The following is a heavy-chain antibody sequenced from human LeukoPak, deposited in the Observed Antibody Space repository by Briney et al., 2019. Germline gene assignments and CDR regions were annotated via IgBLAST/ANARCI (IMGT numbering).Heavy chain of an antibody. J-gene: IGHJ4*02. D-gene: IGHD3-22*01. CDR1: GFTFSAYH. Sequence: GGSLRLSCAASGFTFSAYHINWVRQAPGKGLEWISYISTTGTTIYYADSVKGRFTISRDNSKNTLYLQMNSLRAEDTAVYYCASDRHYDNSYIYWGQGTLVTVSS. CDR2: ISTTGTTI. V-gene: IGHV3-48*01. CDR3: ASDRHYDNSYIY.